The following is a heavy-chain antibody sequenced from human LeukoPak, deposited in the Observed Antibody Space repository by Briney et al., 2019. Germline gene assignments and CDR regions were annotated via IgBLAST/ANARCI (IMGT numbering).Heavy chain of an antibody. CDR3: ARHLTTYSNGY. D-gene: IGHD5-18*01. J-gene: IGHJ4*02. Sequence: ASVKVSCKASGYTFTSYGISWVRQAPGQGLEGMGWISAYNGNTNYAQKIQGRVTMTTDTSTSTAYMELRSLRSDDTAVYYCARHLTTYSNGYWGQGTLVTVSS. CDR2: ISAYNGNT. CDR1: GYTFTSYG. V-gene: IGHV1-18*01.